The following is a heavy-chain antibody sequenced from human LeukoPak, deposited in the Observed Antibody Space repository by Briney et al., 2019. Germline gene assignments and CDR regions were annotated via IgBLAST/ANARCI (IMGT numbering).Heavy chain of an antibody. CDR2: ISSSSSYI. CDR3: ARIYGSGSYWDY. V-gene: IGHV3-21*06. CDR1: GFTLGDYA. D-gene: IGHD3-10*01. J-gene: IGHJ4*02. Sequence: GGSLRLSCTPSGFTLGDYALSWVRQAPGKGLEWVSSISSSSSYIYYADSVKGRFTISRDNAKNSLYLQMNSLRVEDTAVYYCARIYGSGSYWDYWGQGTLVTVSS.